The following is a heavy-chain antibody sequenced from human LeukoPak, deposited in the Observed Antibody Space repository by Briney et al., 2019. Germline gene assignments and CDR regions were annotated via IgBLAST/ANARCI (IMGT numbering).Heavy chain of an antibody. CDR3: ARVFGGIYFDY. J-gene: IGHJ4*02. CDR1: GGSINSYY. D-gene: IGHD3-10*01. V-gene: IGHV4-59*01. Sequence: SETLSLTCTVSGGSINSYYWTWIRQPPGKGLEWIGYIYYTGNTNYNPSLKSRVTISVDTFKSQFSLKLSSVTAADTAVYYCARVFGGIYFDYWGQGTLVTVSS. CDR2: IYYTGNT.